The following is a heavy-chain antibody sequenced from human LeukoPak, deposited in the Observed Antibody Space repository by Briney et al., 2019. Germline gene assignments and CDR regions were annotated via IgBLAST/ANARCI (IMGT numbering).Heavy chain of an antibody. V-gene: IGHV1-69*13. D-gene: IGHD6-19*01. CDR1: GGTFSSYA. CDR3: ASPQRAVAGLDYGMDV. Sequence: ASVKVSCKASGGTFSSYAISWVRQAPGQGLEWMGGIIPIFGTANYAQKFQGRVTITADESTSTAYMELSSLRSEDTAVYYCASPQRAVAGLDYGMDVWGQGTTVTVSS. J-gene: IGHJ6*02. CDR2: IIPIFGTA.